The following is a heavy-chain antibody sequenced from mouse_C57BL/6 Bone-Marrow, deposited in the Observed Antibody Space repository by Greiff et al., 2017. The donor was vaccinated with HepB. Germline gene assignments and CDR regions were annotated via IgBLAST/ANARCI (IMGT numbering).Heavy chain of an antibody. CDR3: ARGYYGNYGYFDV. CDR1: GFTFSDYG. Sequence: EVHLVESGGGLVKPGGSLKLSCAASGFTFSDYGMHWVRQAPEKGLEWVAYISSGSSTIYYADTVKGRFTISRDNAKNTLFLQLTSLRSEDTAMYYCARGYYGNYGYFDVWGTGTTVTVSS. D-gene: IGHD2-1*01. J-gene: IGHJ1*03. V-gene: IGHV5-17*01. CDR2: ISSGSSTI.